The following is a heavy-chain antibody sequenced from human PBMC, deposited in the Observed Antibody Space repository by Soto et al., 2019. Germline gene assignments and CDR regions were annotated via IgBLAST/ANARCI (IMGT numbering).Heavy chain of an antibody. CDR3: ALVGGKDIVVVPAAIRLGDYYGMDV. Sequence: GESLKISCKGSGYSFTSYWIGWVRQMPGKGLGWMGIIYPGDSDTRYSPSFQGQVTISADKSISTAYLQWSSLKASDTAMYYCALVGGKDIVVVPAAIRLGDYYGMDVWGQGTTVTVSS. D-gene: IGHD2-2*02. J-gene: IGHJ6*02. CDR2: IYPGDSDT. CDR1: GYSFTSYW. V-gene: IGHV5-51*01.